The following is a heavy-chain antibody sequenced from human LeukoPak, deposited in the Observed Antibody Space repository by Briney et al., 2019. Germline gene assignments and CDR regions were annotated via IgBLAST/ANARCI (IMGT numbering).Heavy chain of an antibody. Sequence: NAGGSLRLSCAASGFTFGSYAMNWVRQAPGKGLEWVSFISSGSSYIYYADSVKGRFTISRDNAKNSLYLQMNSLRAEDTAVYYCARSYSGSGSYYPIFYWGQGTLVTVSS. D-gene: IGHD3-10*01. CDR1: GFTFGSYA. CDR3: ARSYSGSGSYYPIFY. J-gene: IGHJ4*02. CDR2: ISSGSSYI. V-gene: IGHV3-21*01.